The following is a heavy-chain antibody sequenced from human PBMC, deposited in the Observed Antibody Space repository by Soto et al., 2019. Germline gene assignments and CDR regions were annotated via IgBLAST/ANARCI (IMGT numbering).Heavy chain of an antibody. CDR1: GASISSGDSF. D-gene: IGHD2-15*01. V-gene: IGHV4-31*03. Sequence: QVLLQESGPGLVKPSQTLSLTCTVSGASISSGDSFWSWIRQYPGKGLEWSGFIFSTGTTYYNPSLKSRVNMSVDTFKNQFSLRLTSVNVADTAVYFCARVRCSGGSCYPEAFDDWGQGTLVAVSS. J-gene: IGHJ4*02. CDR3: ARVRCSGGSCYPEAFDD. CDR2: IFSTGTT.